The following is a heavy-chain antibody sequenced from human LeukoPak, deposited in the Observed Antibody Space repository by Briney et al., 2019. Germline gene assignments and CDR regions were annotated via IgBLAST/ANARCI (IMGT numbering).Heavy chain of an antibody. CDR3: ERDYYDRNDAFDI. CDR2: SYYNGNT. V-gene: IGHV4-59*01. Sequence: SETLSLTCTFSGGSNSSYYSSWTRGPPARGLEWIGYSYYNGNTNYNPSLKSRVTTSVDTSKNQCSLKLSSVTAADSAVYYCERDYYDRNDAFDIWGKGTMVTVSS. J-gene: IGHJ3*02. CDR1: GGSNSSYY. D-gene: IGHD3-22*01.